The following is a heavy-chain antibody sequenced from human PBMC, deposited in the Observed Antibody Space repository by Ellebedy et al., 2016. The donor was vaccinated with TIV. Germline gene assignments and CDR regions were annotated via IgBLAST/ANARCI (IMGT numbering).Heavy chain of an antibody. Sequence: GGSLRLXCAASGFTFSNSGMHWVRQAPGKGLEWVALIWYDGGNKYYGDSVAGRFTISRDNSKNTVYLQMNSLRADDTAVYYCARRGRGPVGFDYWGQGTLVTVSS. CDR3: ARRGRGPVGFDY. D-gene: IGHD3-10*01. CDR2: IWYDGGNK. CDR1: GFTFSNSG. V-gene: IGHV3-33*01. J-gene: IGHJ4*02.